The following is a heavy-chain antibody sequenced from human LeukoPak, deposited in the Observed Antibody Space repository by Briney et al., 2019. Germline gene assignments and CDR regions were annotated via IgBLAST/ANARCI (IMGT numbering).Heavy chain of an antibody. CDR3: AREVNRGYSSGWYYFDY. V-gene: IGHV1-2*04. CDR2: INPNSGGT. CDR1: GYTFTGYY. J-gene: IGHJ4*02. Sequence: ASVKVSCKASGYTFTGYYMHWVRQAPGQGLEWMGWINPNSGGTNYAQKFQGWVTMTRDTSISTAYMELSRLRSDDTAVYYCAREVNRGYSSGWYYFDYWGQGTLVTVSS. D-gene: IGHD6-19*01.